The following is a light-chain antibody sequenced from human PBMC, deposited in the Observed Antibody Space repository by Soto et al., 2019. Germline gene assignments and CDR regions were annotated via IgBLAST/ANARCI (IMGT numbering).Light chain of an antibody. CDR2: GAS. Sequence: VMTQSPATLSVSPGERATLSCRASQNLRSSLAWYQQKPGQAPRLLIYGASTRATEIPARFSGSGSGTEFTLTIDSLQSEDFAVYYCQQYNNWPRTFGQGTKVDIK. CDR3: QQYNNWPRT. J-gene: IGKJ1*01. V-gene: IGKV3-15*01. CDR1: QNLRSS.